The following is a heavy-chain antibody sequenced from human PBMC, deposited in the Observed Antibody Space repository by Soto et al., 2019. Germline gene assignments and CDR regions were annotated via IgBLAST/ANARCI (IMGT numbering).Heavy chain of an antibody. CDR1: GYSFTSYG. CDR2: ITAENGNT. CDR3: ASVVLEWLPTSGFDY. V-gene: IGHV1-18*04. J-gene: IGHJ4*02. D-gene: IGHD5-12*01. Sequence: QIQLVQSGAEVKKPGASVKVSCKASGYSFTSYGITWVRQAPGQGPEWLGWITAENGNTNYAQKFQGRSTMTTDTSTNTAFVALSVLRSDDTAGYYGASVVLEWLPTSGFDYWGQGTLVTVSS.